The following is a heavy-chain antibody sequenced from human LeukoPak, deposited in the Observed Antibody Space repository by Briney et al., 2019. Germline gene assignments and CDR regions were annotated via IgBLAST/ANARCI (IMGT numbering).Heavy chain of an antibody. CDR1: GYTFTGYY. V-gene: IGHV1-46*01. J-gene: IGHJ6*03. CDR2: INPSGGST. D-gene: IGHD2-15*01. Sequence: ASVRVSCKASGYTFTGYYMHWVRQAPGQGLEWMGIINPSGGSTSYAQKFQGRVTMTRDMSTSTVYMELSSLRSEDTAVYYCARSGYCSGGSCYTHYYYMDVWGKGTTVTVSS. CDR3: ARSGYCSGGSCYTHYYYMDV.